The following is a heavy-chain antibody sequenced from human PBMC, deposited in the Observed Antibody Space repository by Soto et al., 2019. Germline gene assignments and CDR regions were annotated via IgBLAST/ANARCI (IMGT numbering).Heavy chain of an antibody. J-gene: IGHJ6*02. V-gene: IGHV4-59*12. CDR3: ARGPPTMVRGALRDYYYGMDV. CDR1: GGSISSYY. CDR2: IYYSGST. D-gene: IGHD3-10*01. Sequence: SETLSLTCTVSGGSISSYYWSWIRQPPGKGLEWIGYIYYSGSTNYNPSLKSRVTISVDTSKNQFSLQLNSVTPEDTAVYYCARGPPTMVRGALRDYYYGMDVWGQGTTVTVSS.